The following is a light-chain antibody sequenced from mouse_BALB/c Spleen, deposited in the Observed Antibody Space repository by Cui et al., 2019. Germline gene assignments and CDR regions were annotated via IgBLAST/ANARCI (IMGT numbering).Light chain of an antibody. CDR2: LTS. CDR3: QQWSSNPLT. V-gene: IGKV4-68*01. J-gene: IGKJ5*01. Sequence: QIVLTQSPALMSASPGEKVTMTCSASSSVSYMYWYQQKPRSSPKPWIYLTSNLASGVPARFRCRGSGTSYSLTISSMEAEDAATYYCQQWSSNPLTFGAGTKLELK. CDR1: SSVSY.